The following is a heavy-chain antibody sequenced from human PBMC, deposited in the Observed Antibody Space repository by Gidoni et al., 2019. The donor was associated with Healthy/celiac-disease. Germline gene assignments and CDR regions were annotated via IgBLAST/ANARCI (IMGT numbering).Heavy chain of an antibody. CDR2: ISYDGSNK. CDR3: ARGSSSWDYFDY. J-gene: IGHJ4*02. V-gene: IGHV3-30-3*01. CDR1: GFTFSNYA. D-gene: IGHD6-13*01. Sequence: QVQLVASGGGVVQPGRSLRLSCAVSGFTFSNYAIHWVRQAPGKGLEWVAVISYDGSNKYYADSVKGRFTISRDNSKNTLYLQMNSLRAEDTAVYYCARGSSSWDYFDYWGQGTLVSVSS.